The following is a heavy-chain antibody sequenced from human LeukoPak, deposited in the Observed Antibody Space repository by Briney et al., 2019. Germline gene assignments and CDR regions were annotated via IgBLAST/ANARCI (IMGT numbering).Heavy chain of an antibody. Sequence: GESLKISCKGSGYSFTSYWIGWVRQMPGKGLEWMGILFPGDSDTRYSPSFQGQVTISSDKSISTAYLQWSSLKASDTAMYYCARQIDGYNSGFDYWGQGTLVTVSS. D-gene: IGHD5-24*01. CDR2: LFPGDSDT. CDR3: ARQIDGYNSGFDY. J-gene: IGHJ4*02. CDR1: GYSFTSYW. V-gene: IGHV5-51*01.